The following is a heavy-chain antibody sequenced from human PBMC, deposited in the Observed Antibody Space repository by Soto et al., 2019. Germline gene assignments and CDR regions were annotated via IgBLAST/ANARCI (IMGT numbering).Heavy chain of an antibody. CDR2: IYYSGST. Sequence: SETLSLTCTVSGGSISSYYWSWIRQPPGKGLEWIGYIYYSGSTNYNPSLKSRVTISVDTSKNQFSLKLSSVTAADTAVYYCARTGSSLLFDYWGQGTLVTVSS. D-gene: IGHD6-6*01. CDR1: GGSISSYY. J-gene: IGHJ4*02. CDR3: ARTGSSLLFDY. V-gene: IGHV4-59*08.